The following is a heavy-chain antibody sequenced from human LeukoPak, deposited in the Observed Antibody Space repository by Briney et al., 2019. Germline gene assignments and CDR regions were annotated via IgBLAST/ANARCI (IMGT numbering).Heavy chain of an antibody. CDR1: GFTFSSYA. V-gene: IGHV3-23*01. CDR3: AKDPWNTAVANTNGWFDP. Sequence: PGGSLRLSCAASGFTFSSYAMSWVRRAPGKGLEWVSSISGSGGNTYYAQSVKGRFSISRDNSKNTLNLQMDSLRDDDTALYFCAKDPWNTAVANTNGWFDPWGQGTLVTVSS. J-gene: IGHJ5*02. D-gene: IGHD6-19*01. CDR2: ISGSGGNT.